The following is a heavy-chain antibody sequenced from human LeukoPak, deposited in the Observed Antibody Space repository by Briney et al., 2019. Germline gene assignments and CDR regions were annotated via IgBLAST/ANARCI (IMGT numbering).Heavy chain of an antibody. CDR2: ISSSSSYI. V-gene: IGHV3-21*01. CDR3: AIVGASPTDY. D-gene: IGHD1-26*01. J-gene: IGHJ4*02. CDR1: GFTFSSYS. Sequence: PGGSLRLPCAASGFTFSSYSMNWVRQAPGKGLEWVSSISSSSSYIYYADSVKGRFTISRDNAKNSLYLQMNSLRAEDTAVYYCAIVGASPTDYWGQGTLVTVSS.